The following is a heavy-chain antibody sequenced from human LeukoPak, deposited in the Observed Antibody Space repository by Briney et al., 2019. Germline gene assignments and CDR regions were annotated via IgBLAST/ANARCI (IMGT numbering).Heavy chain of an antibody. Sequence: TGGSPRLSCAASGFTFSSYGMHWVRQAPGKGLEWVAVIWYDGSNKYYADSVKGRLTISRGNSKNTLYLQMNSLRAEDTAVYYCARGSMIGPHRAFDIWGQGTMVTVSS. V-gene: IGHV3-33*01. CDR2: IWYDGSNK. J-gene: IGHJ3*02. CDR1: GFTFSSYG. D-gene: IGHD5/OR15-5a*01. CDR3: ARGSMIGPHRAFDI.